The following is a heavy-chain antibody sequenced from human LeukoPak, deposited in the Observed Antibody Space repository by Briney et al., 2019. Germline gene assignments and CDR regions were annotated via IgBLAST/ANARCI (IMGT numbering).Heavy chain of an antibody. D-gene: IGHD1-26*01. J-gene: IGHJ3*02. V-gene: IGHV4-61*02. Sequence: SETLSLTCTVSGGSISSGSYYWSWIRQPAGKGLEWIARIYTSGNTNYNPSLKSRVTISVDTSKNQLSLKLSSVTAADTAVYYCARTPGSYDAFDIWGQGTMVTVSS. CDR3: ARTPGSYDAFDI. CDR1: GGSISSGSYY. CDR2: IYTSGNT.